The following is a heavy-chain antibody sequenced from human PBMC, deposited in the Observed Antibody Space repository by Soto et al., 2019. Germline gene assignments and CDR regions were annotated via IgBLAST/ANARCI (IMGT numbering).Heavy chain of an antibody. CDR1: GFTVSSNY. CDR2: IYSGGST. J-gene: IGHJ4*02. CDR3: ARGSVPAQANFDY. D-gene: IGHD2-15*01. Sequence: PGGSLRLSCAASGFTVSSNYMSWVRQAPGKGLEWVSVIYSGGSTYYADSVKGRFTISRDNSKNTLYLQMNSLRAEDTAVYYCARGSVPAQANFDYWGQGTLLTVSS. V-gene: IGHV3-53*01.